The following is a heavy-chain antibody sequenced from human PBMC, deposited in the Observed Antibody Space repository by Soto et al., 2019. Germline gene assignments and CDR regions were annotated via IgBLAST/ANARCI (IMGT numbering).Heavy chain of an antibody. D-gene: IGHD6-13*01. CDR3: AKGDHSSRWRLGWFEP. CDR2: ISGSGGST. J-gene: IGHJ5*02. Sequence: PVPSLRLSCAASGFTFSSYAMSWVRQAPGEGLEWVSAISGSGGSTYYADSVKGRFTISRDNSKNTLYRQMNSLRPEDTAVYYCAKGDHSSRWRLGWFEPWGQGT. V-gene: IGHV3-23*01. CDR1: GFTFSSYA.